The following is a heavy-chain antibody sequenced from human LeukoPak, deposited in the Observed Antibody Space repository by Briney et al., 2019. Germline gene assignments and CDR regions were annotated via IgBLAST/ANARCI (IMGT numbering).Heavy chain of an antibody. CDR1: GFSFKTDG. CDR3: TRGDDYGSKARLPKFNWFDP. J-gene: IGHJ5*02. Sequence: GGSLGLSCAASGFSFKTDGMHWVRQAPGKGLEWEAFIRHDGSLIYYSESAKGRFTISRDNSKNTLYLQMSSLTTDDTALYYCTRGDDYGSKARLPKFNWFDPWGQGSLVTVSS. D-gene: IGHD4-17*01. CDR2: IRHDGSLI. V-gene: IGHV3-30*02.